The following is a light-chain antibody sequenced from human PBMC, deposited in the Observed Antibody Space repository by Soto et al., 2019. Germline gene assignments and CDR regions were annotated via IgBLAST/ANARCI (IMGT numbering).Light chain of an antibody. CDR1: QSLVDNDGYSY. CDR2: KVS. V-gene: IGKV2-30*01. J-gene: IGKJ2*01. Sequence: VVMTQSPLSLPVTLGEPASVSCRSSQSLVDNDGYSYLSWFQQRPCQSPRRLIYKVSNRDSGVPDRFSGSGSDTDFTLKISRVEPEDVGVYYCMQGTHWPYTFGQGTQLEIK. CDR3: MQGTHWPYT.